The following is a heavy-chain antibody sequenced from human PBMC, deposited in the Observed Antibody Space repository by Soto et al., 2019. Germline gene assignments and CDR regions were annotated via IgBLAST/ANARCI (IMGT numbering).Heavy chain of an antibody. Sequence: QVQLVQSGAEVKKPGASVKVSCKASGYIFTNHYIHWVRQAPGQGLEWMGIINPSGGSTNYLQKFQGRITMTSDTSTSTVYMELSSLRSEDKAVYFCARADYYDSSGFYYDCWGQGSLVTVSS. CDR3: ARADYYDSSGFYYDC. J-gene: IGHJ4*02. V-gene: IGHV1-46*01. CDR1: GYIFTNHY. D-gene: IGHD3-22*01. CDR2: INPSGGST.